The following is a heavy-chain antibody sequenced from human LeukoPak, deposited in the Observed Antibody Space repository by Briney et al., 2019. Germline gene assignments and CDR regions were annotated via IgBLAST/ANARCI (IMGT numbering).Heavy chain of an antibody. D-gene: IGHD2-2*01. J-gene: IGHJ6*03. V-gene: IGHV3-74*01. CDR3: ARETYCSSTSCYPPYYYYYMDV. CDR1: GFTFSTSW. Sequence: GGSLRLSCATSGFTFSTSWMHWVRQAPGKGLVWVSRINTDGNTRDYADSVKGRFTISRDNAKNSLYLQMNSLRAEDTAVYYCARETYCSSTSCYPPYYYYYMDVWGKGTTVTVSS. CDR2: INTDGNTR.